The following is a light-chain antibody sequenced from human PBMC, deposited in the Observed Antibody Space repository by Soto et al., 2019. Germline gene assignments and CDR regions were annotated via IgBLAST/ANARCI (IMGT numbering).Light chain of an antibody. J-gene: IGLJ1*01. CDR2: EVS. CDR3: ISYAGTGYV. Sequence: QSALTQPPSASGSPGQSGTISCSGTSSDVGGYNYVSWYQQHPGKAPKLMIYEVSKRPSGVPDRFSGSKSGNTASLTVSGLQAEDEADYYCISYAGTGYVFGTGTKVTV. V-gene: IGLV2-8*01. CDR1: SSDVGGYNY.